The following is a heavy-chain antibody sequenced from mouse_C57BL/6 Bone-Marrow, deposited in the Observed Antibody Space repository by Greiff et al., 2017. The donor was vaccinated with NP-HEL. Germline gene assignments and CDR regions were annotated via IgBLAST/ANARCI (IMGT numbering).Heavy chain of an antibody. CDR2: IDPSDSYT. CDR1: GYTFTSYW. D-gene: IGHD2-10*01. CDR3: ARSSFYVNYVLYYYAMAY. Sequence: QVQLQQPGAELVKPGASVKLSCKASGYTFTSYWMQWVKQRPGQGLEWIGEIDPSDSYTNYNQKFKGKATLTVDTSSSTAYMQLSSLTSEDSAVYYCARSSFYVNYVLYYYAMAYWGQGTSVTVSS. V-gene: IGHV1-50*01. J-gene: IGHJ4*01.